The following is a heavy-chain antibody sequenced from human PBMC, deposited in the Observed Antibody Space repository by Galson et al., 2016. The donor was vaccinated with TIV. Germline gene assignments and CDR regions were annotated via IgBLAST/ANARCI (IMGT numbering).Heavy chain of an antibody. CDR3: ASDHEGDSWSGSYRVGYYNFMDV. CDR1: GGTFSSFT. V-gene: IGHV1-69*02. D-gene: IGHD3-3*01. Sequence: SCKASGGTFSSFTISWVRQAPGQGLEWMGRIIPILGIANYARKFQGRLSIIADKSTSTAYMEMNSLRSEDTAWYYCASDHEGDSWSGSYRVGYYNFMDVWGNGTTVTVSS. J-gene: IGHJ6*03. CDR2: IIPILGIA.